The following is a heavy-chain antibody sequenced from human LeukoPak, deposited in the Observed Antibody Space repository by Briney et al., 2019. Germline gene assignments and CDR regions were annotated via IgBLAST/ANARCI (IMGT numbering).Heavy chain of an antibody. CDR1: GDSVSSNSAA. Sequence: SQTFPLTCGISGDSVSSNSAAWNWIRQSPSRGLEWLGRTYYRSKWFINYASSVKSRIIINPDTPKNQVSLQLNSVTPEDTAVYYCTRSDCSSGRCPGFDNWGQGTLVTVSS. V-gene: IGHV6-1*01. D-gene: IGHD6-19*01. J-gene: IGHJ4*02. CDR2: TYYRSKWFI. CDR3: TRSDCSSGRCPGFDN.